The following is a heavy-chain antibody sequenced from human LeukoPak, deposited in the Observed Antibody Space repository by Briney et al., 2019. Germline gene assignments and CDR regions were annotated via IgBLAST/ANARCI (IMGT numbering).Heavy chain of an antibody. D-gene: IGHD3-3*01. J-gene: IGHJ6*03. CDR1: GFTFDDYG. CDR2: IRSKAYGGTT. CDR3: TRDAPANYDFWSGWSYYYYYMDV. Sequence: PGGSLRLSCAASGFTFDDYGMSWVRQAPGKGLEWVGFIRSKAYGGTTEYAASVKGRFTISRDDSKSIAYLQMNSLKTEDTAVYYCTRDAPANYDFWSGWSYYYYYMDVWGKGTTVTVSS. V-gene: IGHV3-49*04.